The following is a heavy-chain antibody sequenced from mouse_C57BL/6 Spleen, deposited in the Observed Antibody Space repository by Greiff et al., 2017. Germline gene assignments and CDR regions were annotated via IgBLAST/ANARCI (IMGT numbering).Heavy chain of an antibody. Sequence: QVQLQQSGAELVKPGASVKLSCKASGYTFTSYWMNWVKQRPGQGLEWIGRIDPSSGGTNYNEKFKSKATLTVDKSSSTAYMQISSLTSEDAAVYFCARAGAGVYEDWGTGTTLTVSS. D-gene: IGHD2-12*01. V-gene: IGHV1-62-3*01. CDR3: ARAGAGVYED. CDR1: GYTFTSYW. J-gene: IGHJ1*03. CDR2: IDPSSGGT.